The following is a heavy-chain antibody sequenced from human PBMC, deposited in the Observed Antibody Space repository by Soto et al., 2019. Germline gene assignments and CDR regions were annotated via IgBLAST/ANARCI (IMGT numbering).Heavy chain of an antibody. V-gene: IGHV4-59*08. CDR2: IYYSGST. J-gene: IGHJ6*03. CDR3: ATITIFGSHYMDV. Sequence: SETLSLTCTASGGSISSYYWSWIRQPPGKGLEWIGYIYYSGSTNYNPSLKSRVTISVDTSKNQFSLKLSSVTAADTAVYYCATITIFGSHYMDVWGKGTTVTVSS. CDR1: GGSISSYY. D-gene: IGHD3-3*01.